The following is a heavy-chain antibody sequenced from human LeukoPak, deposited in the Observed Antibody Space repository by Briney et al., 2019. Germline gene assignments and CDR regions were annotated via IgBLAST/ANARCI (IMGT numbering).Heavy chain of an antibody. V-gene: IGHV4-4*02. Sequence: SSETLSLTCAVSGGSISSNNWWSWVRQPPGKGLEWIGEIYHTGSTNYNPSLKSRVTISVDKSKNHFSLQLSSVTAADTAVYYCAAGNDYSNYVFDYWGQGTLVTVSS. CDR1: GGSISSNNW. CDR3: AAGNDYSNYVFDY. CDR2: IYHTGST. J-gene: IGHJ4*02. D-gene: IGHD4-11*01.